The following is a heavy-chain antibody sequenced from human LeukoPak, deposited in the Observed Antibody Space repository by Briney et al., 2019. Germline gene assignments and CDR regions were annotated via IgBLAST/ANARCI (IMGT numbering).Heavy chain of an antibody. D-gene: IGHD3-3*01. V-gene: IGHV1-69*06. CDR3: ARIQPRVVLNDDGFDI. J-gene: IGHJ3*02. Sequence: ASVKVSCKASGGTVSSYAVSWVRQAPGQGLEWMGGIIPMFGTAHYAQKFQGRVTITADKFTSTAYMELSSLRFEDTAVYYCARIQPRVVLNDDGFDIWGQGTMVTVSS. CDR2: IIPMFGTA. CDR1: GGTVSSYA.